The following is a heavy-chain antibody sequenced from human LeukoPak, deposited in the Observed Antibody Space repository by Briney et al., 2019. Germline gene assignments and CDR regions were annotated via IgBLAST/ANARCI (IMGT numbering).Heavy chain of an antibody. Sequence: GGSLRLSCAASGFTFSSYSMNWVRQAPGKGLEWVSYISSSSSTIYYAGSVKGRFTISRDNAKNSLYLQMNSLRAEDTAVYYCARDRVSNYYDSSGYEDYWGQGTLVTVSS. CDR1: GFTFSSYS. J-gene: IGHJ4*02. CDR2: ISSSSSTI. D-gene: IGHD3-22*01. V-gene: IGHV3-48*04. CDR3: ARDRVSNYYDSSGYEDY.